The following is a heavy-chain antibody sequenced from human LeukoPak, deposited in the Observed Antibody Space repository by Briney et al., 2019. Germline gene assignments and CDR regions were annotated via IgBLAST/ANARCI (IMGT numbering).Heavy chain of an antibody. Sequence: ASVKVSCKASGYTFTGYYMHWVRQAPGQGLEWMGWINPNSGGTNYAQKFQGRVTMTRDTSISTAYMELSRLRSDDTAVYYCARVGRYCSSTSCYDQDYYYYYYMDVWGKGTTVTVSS. CDR1: GYTFTGYY. CDR2: INPNSGGT. D-gene: IGHD2-2*01. J-gene: IGHJ6*03. V-gene: IGHV1-2*02. CDR3: ARVGRYCSSTSCYDQDYYYYYYMDV.